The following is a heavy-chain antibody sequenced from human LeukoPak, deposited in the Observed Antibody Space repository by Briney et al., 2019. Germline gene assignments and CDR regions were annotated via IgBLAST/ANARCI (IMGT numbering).Heavy chain of an antibody. CDR1: GFTFSSYW. Sequence: GGSLRLSCAASGFTFSSYWMHWVRHAPGKGLVWVSRINSDGSSTIYADSVKRRFTISRDNAKNTLYLQTNSLRAEDTAVYYCARDTGAAAVDYWGQGTLVTVSS. D-gene: IGHD6-13*01. CDR2: INSDGSST. J-gene: IGHJ4*02. CDR3: ARDTGAAAVDY. V-gene: IGHV3-74*01.